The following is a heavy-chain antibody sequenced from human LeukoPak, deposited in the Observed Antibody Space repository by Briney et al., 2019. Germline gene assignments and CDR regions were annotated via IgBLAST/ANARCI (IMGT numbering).Heavy chain of an antibody. Sequence: GGSLRLSCAGSGFTSRSYRMNWVRQAPGKGLEWVANIKGDGGEKYADSVEGRFTISRDNAKNSVYLQMNSLRVEDTAVYYCVRDNRWASDYWGQGALVTVSS. CDR1: GFTSRSYR. D-gene: IGHD4-23*01. CDR3: VRDNRWASDY. J-gene: IGHJ4*02. V-gene: IGHV3-7*01. CDR2: IKGDGGEK.